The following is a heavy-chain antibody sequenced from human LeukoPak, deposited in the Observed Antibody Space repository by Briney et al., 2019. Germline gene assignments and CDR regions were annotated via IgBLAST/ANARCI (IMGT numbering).Heavy chain of an antibody. CDR3: ARGYDSSLFDY. J-gene: IGHJ4*02. D-gene: IGHD3-22*01. V-gene: IGHV4-4*07. Sequence: SETLSLTCTVSGSSISPYYWSWIRQPAGEVLEWIGRIYTSGSTNYNPSLKSRVTMSVDTSKNQFSLKQSSMTAADTPRYYSARGYDSSLFDYWGQGTQVTVSS. CDR2: IYTSGST. CDR1: GSSISPYY.